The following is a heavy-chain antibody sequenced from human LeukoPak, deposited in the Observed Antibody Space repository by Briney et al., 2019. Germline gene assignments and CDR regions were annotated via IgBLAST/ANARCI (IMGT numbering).Heavy chain of an antibody. D-gene: IGHD3-22*01. CDR3: ARERPPRRFGYYDYFDY. V-gene: IGHV1-2*02. CDR2: INPNSGGT. J-gene: IGHJ4*02. CDR1: GYTFTGYY. Sequence: GASVKVSCKASGYTFTGYYMHWVRQAPGQGLEWMGWINPNSGGTNYAQKFQGRVTMTRDTSISTAYMELSRLRSDDTAVYYCARERPPRRFGYYDYFDYWGQGTLVTVSS.